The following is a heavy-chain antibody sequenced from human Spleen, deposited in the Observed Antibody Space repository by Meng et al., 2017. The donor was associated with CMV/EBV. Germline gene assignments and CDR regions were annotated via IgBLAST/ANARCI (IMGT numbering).Heavy chain of an antibody. J-gene: IGHJ4*02. V-gene: IGHV3-73*01. Sequence: LSCVASGFTFSGSAMNWVRQASGKGLEWVGRIRSKANSYATAYAASVKGRFTISRDDSKNTAYLQMNSLKTEDTAVYYCTRLYRSVYWGQGTLVTVSS. CDR1: GFTFSGSA. CDR2: IRSKANSYAT. CDR3: TRLYRSVY. D-gene: IGHD3-16*02.